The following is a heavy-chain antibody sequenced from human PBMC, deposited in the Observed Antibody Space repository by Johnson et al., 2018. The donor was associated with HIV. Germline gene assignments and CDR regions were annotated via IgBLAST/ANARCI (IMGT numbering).Heavy chain of an antibody. D-gene: IGHD5-18*01. CDR2: ISYDGDNK. CDR3: ARGQLWLLDDALDI. CDR1: GFTFSSYG. V-gene: IGHV3-30*03. Sequence: QVQLVESGGGVVQPGRSLRLSCAASGFTFSSYGMHWVRQAPGKGLEWVAVISYDGDNKYYADSVKGRFTISRDNSKNTLYLQMNSLRAEDTAIYYCARGQLWLLDDALDIWGQGTMVTVSS. J-gene: IGHJ3*02.